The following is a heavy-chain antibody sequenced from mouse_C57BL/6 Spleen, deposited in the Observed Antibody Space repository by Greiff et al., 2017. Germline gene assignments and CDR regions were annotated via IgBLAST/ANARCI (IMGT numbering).Heavy chain of an antibody. Sequence: VQLQQPGAELVRPGSSVKLSCKASGYTFTSYWMDWVKQRPGQGLEWIGNIYPSDSETHYNQKFKDKATLTVDKSSSTAYMQLSSLTSEDSAVYYCARRDYYDYDVGAMDYWGQGTSGTVSS. D-gene: IGHD2-4*01. J-gene: IGHJ4*01. CDR3: ARRDYYDYDVGAMDY. V-gene: IGHV1-61*01. CDR2: IYPSDSET. CDR1: GYTFTSYW.